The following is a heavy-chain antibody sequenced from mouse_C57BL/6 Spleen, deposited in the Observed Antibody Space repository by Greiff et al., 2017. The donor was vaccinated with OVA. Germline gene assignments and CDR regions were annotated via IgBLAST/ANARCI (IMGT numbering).Heavy chain of an antibody. CDR1: GYTFTSYW. Sequence: QVQLQQPGAELVKPGASVKMSCKASGYTFTSYWITWVKQRPGQGLAWIGDIYPGSGSTNYTEKFKSKATLTVDTSSSTANMQLSILTSEDAAVYYCATSYDYGSSRFAYGGQGTLVTVSA. V-gene: IGHV1-55*01. J-gene: IGHJ3*01. CDR2: IYPGSGST. D-gene: IGHD1-1*01. CDR3: ATSYDYGSSRFAY.